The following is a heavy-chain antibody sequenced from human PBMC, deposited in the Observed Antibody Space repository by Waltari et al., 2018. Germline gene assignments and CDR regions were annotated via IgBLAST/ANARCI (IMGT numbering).Heavy chain of an antibody. Sequence: EVQLLESGGGLVQPGGSLRLSCAASGFTFSSYAMSWVRQAPGKGLEWVSAIRGSGGSTYYADSGKGRFTISRDNSKNTLYLQMNSLRAEDTAVYYCAKDLGLRWDPLDYWGQGTLVTVSS. CDR3: AKDLGLRWDPLDY. J-gene: IGHJ4*02. CDR1: GFTFSSYA. V-gene: IGHV3-23*01. D-gene: IGHD4-17*01. CDR2: IRGSGGST.